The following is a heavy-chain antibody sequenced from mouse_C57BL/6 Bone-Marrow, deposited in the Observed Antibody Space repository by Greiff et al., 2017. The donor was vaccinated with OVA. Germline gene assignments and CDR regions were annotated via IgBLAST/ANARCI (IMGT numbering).Heavy chain of an antibody. J-gene: IGHJ3*01. CDR2: ISDGGSYT. CDR3: ARDTVVAGPFAY. V-gene: IGHV5-4*01. Sequence: DVKLVESGGGLVKPGGSLKLSCAASGFTFSSYAMSWVRQTPEKRLEWVATISDGGSYTYYPDNVKGRFTISRDNAKNNLYLQRSHLKSEDTAMYYCARDTVVAGPFAYWGQGTLVTVSA. CDR1: GFTFSSYA. D-gene: IGHD1-1*01.